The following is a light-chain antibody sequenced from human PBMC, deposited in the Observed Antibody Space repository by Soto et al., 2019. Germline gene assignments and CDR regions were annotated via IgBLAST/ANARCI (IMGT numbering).Light chain of an antibody. CDR1: QGISSY. Sequence: AIRMTQSPSSLSASTGYRVTITCRASQGISSYLAWYQQKPGKAPKLLIYAASTLQSGVPSRFSGSGSGTDFTLTIRCLQSEDFATYYCQQYYSYPRTFGQGTKVDIK. CDR3: QQYYSYPRT. V-gene: IGKV1-8*01. J-gene: IGKJ1*01. CDR2: AAS.